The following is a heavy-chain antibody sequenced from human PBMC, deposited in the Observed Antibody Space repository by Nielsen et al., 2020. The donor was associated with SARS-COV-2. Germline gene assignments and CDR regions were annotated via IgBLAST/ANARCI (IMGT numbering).Heavy chain of an antibody. D-gene: IGHD1-26*01. V-gene: IGHV4-39*01. Sequence: SETLSLTCTVSGCSISTSSHSWGWPRQPPGKGLEWIGSIYSSGTTYYGPSLRSRVTISIDRFKNRFPLRLSSVTAADTATYYCATPFFSGNFPGTPFDSWGQGTLVTVSS. CDR2: IYSSGTT. J-gene: IGHJ4*02. CDR3: ATPFFSGNFPGTPFDS. CDR1: GCSISTSSHS.